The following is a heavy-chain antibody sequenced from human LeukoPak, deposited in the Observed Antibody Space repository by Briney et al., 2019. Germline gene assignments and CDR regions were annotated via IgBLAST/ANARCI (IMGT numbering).Heavy chain of an antibody. Sequence: GGSLRHSRAPSGVTLSSYAMSWVRQAPGKGLVWVAAIRGSCGSTYYADSVKGRFTISRDNSKNTLYLQMKNLRAEDTAVYYCSKGGGSSGSWGQGTLVTVSS. CDR1: GVTLSSYA. V-gene: IGHV3-23*01. J-gene: IGHJ5*02. CDR3: SKGGGSSGS. D-gene: IGHD2-15*01. CDR2: IRGSCGST.